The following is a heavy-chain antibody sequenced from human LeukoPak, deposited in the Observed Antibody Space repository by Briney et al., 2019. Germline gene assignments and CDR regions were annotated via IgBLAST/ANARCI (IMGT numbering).Heavy chain of an antibody. Sequence: RTSETLSLTCAVYGGSFSGYYWSWIRQPPGKGLEWIGSIYYSGSTYYNPSLKSRVTISVDTSKNQFSLKLSSVTAADTAVYYCASPRGDYYDSSGYFAFDIWGQGTMVTVSS. CDR2: IYYSGST. J-gene: IGHJ3*02. CDR3: ASPRGDYYDSSGYFAFDI. D-gene: IGHD3-22*01. V-gene: IGHV4-34*01. CDR1: GGSFSGYY.